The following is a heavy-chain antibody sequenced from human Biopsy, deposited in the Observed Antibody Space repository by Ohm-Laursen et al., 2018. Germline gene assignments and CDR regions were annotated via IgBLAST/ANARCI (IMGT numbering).Heavy chain of an antibody. J-gene: IGHJ4*02. CDR3: ARMEQPHDY. V-gene: IGHV1-2*06. Sequence: ASVKVSCKASGYPFSNYYLFWVRQAPGQGLEWMGRINPNSSDTVFARNFQGRVTMTRDTAISTVYMDLRNLRPDDTAVYFCARMEQPHDYWGQGTLVTVSS. CDR1: GYPFSNYY. D-gene: IGHD6-13*01. CDR2: INPNSSDT.